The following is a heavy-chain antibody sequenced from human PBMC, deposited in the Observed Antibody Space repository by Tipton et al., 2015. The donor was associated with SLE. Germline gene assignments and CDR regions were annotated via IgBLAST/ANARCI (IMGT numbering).Heavy chain of an antibody. CDR1: GFTFSSYS. D-gene: IGHD6-19*01. CDR2: IRYDGSNK. CDR3: AKGYQGIAVAALFDY. Sequence: GSLRLSCAASGFTFSSYSMHWVRQAPGKGLEWVAFIRYDGSNKYYADSVKGRFTISRDNSKNTLYLQMNSLRAEDTAVYYCAKGYQGIAVAALFDYWGQGTLVTVSS. J-gene: IGHJ4*02. V-gene: IGHV3-30*02.